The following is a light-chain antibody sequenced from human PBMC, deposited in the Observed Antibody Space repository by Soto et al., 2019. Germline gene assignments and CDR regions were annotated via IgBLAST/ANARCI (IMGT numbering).Light chain of an antibody. Sequence: MTQSPSSVSASVGDTVTITCRASEGISSWLAWYQQKPGKAPKLLVYGATTLQSGVPSRFSGSGSGTYFTLAITNVQPEDCASYYCQQTNTFPYTFGQDTKLEIE. CDR3: QQTNTFPYT. V-gene: IGKV1-12*01. CDR2: GAT. CDR1: EGISSW. J-gene: IGKJ2*01.